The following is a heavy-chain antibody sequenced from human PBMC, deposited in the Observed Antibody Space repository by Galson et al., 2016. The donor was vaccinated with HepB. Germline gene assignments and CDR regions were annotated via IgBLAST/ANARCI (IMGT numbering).Heavy chain of an antibody. CDR3: TRDVARAPEGEWFDP. CDR1: GYTFTTYD. Sequence: SVKVSCKASGYTFTTYDINWVRQASGQGLEWMGWMNPNSGNTGYAQKFQGRVTMTRNTSISTAYMELSSLRSEDTAVHYCTRDVARAPEGEWFDPWGKGTLVTVSS. V-gene: IGHV1-8*01. D-gene: IGHD1-26*01. CDR2: MNPNSGNT. J-gene: IGHJ5*02.